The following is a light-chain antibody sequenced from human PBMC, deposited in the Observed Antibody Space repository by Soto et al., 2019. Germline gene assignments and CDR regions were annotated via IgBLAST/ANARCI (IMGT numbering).Light chain of an antibody. CDR2: GAS. V-gene: IGKV3-20*01. CDR3: QQYGSSSSLT. J-gene: IGKJ4*01. Sequence: EVVLSQSPGALSLSPGERATLYCRASQSVSSSYLAWYQQKPGQAPRLLIYGASSRATGIPDRFSGSGSGTDFTLTISRLEPEDFAVYYCQQYGSSSSLTFGGGSKVDIK. CDR1: QSVSSSY.